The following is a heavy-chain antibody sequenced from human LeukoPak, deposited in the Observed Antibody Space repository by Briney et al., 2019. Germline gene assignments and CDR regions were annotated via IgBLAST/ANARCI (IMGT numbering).Heavy chain of an antibody. Sequence: TLSLTGNVSSGSVTRGGCYWRGIRKTSRKEREWIGYIYYRWSTNYNPSLKSRVTISVDTSKNQFSLKLSSVTAADTAVYYCASRGVAFDYWGQGTLVTVSS. D-gene: IGHD2-15*01. J-gene: IGHJ4*02. V-gene: IGHV4-61*08. CDR2: IYYRWST. CDR1: SGSVTRGGCY. CDR3: ASRGVAFDY.